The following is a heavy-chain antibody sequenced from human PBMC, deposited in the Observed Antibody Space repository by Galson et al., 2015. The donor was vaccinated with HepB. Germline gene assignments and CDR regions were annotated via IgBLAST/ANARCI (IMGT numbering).Heavy chain of an antibody. D-gene: IGHD6-19*01. CDR1: GGSISSGGYS. V-gene: IGHV4-30-2*01. J-gene: IGHJ5*02. CDR3: ARGLTKTSDGWYYDGFDP. Sequence: TLSLTCAVSGGSISSGGYSWSWIRQPPGKGLEWIGYINHSGSTNYNPSLKSRVTISVDTSKNQFSLKLSSVTAADTAVYYCARGLTKTSDGWYYDGFDPWGQGTLVTVSS. CDR2: INHSGST.